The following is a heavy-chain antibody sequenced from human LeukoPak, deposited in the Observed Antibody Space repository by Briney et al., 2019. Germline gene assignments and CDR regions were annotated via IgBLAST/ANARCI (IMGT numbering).Heavy chain of an antibody. CDR3: ARGDRGTAAGNNWFNP. Sequence: PGRSLRLSCAASGFTFSSYAMHWVRQAPGKGLEWVAVISYDESNKYYADSVKGRFTISRDNSKNTLYLQMNSLRVEDTAVYYCARGDRGTAAGNNWFNPWGQGTLVTVSS. V-gene: IGHV3-30*04. D-gene: IGHD6-13*01. CDR1: GFTFSSYA. CDR2: ISYDESNK. J-gene: IGHJ5*02.